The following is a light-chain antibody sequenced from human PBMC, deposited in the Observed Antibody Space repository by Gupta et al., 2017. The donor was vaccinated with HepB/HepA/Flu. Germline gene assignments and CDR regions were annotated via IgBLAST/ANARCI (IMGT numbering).Light chain of an antibody. CDR2: DAS. J-gene: IGKJ5*01. CDR1: QDISNY. Sequence: DIQMTQSPSALSASVGDRVTVTCQASQDISNYLNWYQQKPGKAPKLLIHDASTLETGVPSRFSGSGSGTDFIFTISSLQPEDFAAYYCQQYNTLPLTFGQGTRLDIK. V-gene: IGKV1-33*01. CDR3: QQYNTLPLT.